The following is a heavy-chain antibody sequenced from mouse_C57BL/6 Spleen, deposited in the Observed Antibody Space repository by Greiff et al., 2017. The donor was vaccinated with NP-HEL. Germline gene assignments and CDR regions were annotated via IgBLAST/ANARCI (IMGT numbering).Heavy chain of an antibody. CDR1: GYAFSSSW. Sequence: QVQLKQSGPELVKPGASVKISCKASGYAFSSSWMNWVKQRPGKGLEWIGRIYPGDGDTKYNGKFKGKATLTADKSSSTAYMQLSSLTSEDSAVYFCARPAQASWFAYWGQGTLVTVSA. CDR3: ARPAQASWFAY. J-gene: IGHJ3*01. CDR2: IYPGDGDT. V-gene: IGHV1-82*01. D-gene: IGHD3-2*02.